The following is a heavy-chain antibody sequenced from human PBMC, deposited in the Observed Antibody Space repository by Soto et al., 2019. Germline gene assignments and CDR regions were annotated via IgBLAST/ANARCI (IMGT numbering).Heavy chain of an antibody. V-gene: IGHV4-4*02. J-gene: IGHJ4*02. CDR3: ARLERDIAAAGADYFDY. D-gene: IGHD6-13*01. Sequence: PSETLSLTCAVSGGSISSSNWWSWIRQPPGKGLEWIGEIYHSGSTNYNPSLKSRVTISVDKSKNQFSLKLSSATAADTAVYYCARLERDIAAAGADYFDYWGQGTLVTVSS. CDR2: IYHSGST. CDR1: GGSISSSNW.